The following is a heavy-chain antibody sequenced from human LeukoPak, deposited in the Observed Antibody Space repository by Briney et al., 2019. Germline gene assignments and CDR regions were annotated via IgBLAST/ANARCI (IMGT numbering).Heavy chain of an antibody. CDR3: AKDPYDYYDSSGYYYEPYFDY. CDR2: ISTSSSYI. D-gene: IGHD3-22*01. Sequence: GGSLRLSCAASGFTFSSYSMNWVRQAPGKGLEWVSCISTSSSYIYYADSVKGRFTISRDNAKNSLYLQMNSLRAEDTAVYYCAKDPYDYYDSSGYYYEPYFDYWGQGTLVTVSS. V-gene: IGHV3-21*04. CDR1: GFTFSSYS. J-gene: IGHJ4*02.